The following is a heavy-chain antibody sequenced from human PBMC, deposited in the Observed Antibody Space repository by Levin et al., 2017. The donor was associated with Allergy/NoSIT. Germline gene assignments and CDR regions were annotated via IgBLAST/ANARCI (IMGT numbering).Heavy chain of an antibody. J-gene: IGHJ4*02. CDR1: GGSISSGDHY. CDR2: IYHSGTT. V-gene: IGHV4-30-4*01. CDR3: ARVVDYDVLAEYNSPYFFDY. D-gene: IGHD3-9*01. Sequence: SETLSLTCTVSGGSISSGDHYWSWIRQPPGKGLEWIGYIYHSGTTNYNPSLKSRLTMSIDTSRNQFSLRLTSVTAADTAVYYCARVVDYDVLAEYNSPYFFDYWGQGALVTVSS.